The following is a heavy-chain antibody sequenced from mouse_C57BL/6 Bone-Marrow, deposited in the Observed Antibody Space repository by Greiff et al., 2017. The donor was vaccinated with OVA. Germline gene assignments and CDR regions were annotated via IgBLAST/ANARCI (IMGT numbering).Heavy chain of an antibody. CDR3: ARGATKSYAMDY. J-gene: IGHJ4*01. Sequence: QVQLKQSGAELVRPGTSVKMSCKASGYTFTNYWIGWAKQRPGHGLEWIGDIYPGGGYTNYNEKFKGKATLTADKSSSTAYMQFSSLTSEDAAICYCARGATKSYAMDYWGQGTSVTVSS. CDR2: IYPGGGYT. V-gene: IGHV1-63*01. CDR1: GYTFTNYW.